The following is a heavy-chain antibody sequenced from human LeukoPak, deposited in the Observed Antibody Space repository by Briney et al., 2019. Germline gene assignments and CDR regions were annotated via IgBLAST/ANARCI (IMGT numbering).Heavy chain of an antibody. J-gene: IGHJ4*02. Sequence: ASVKVSCKASGGTFSSYAISWVRQAPGQGLEWMGIINPSGGSTSYAQKFQGRVTMTRDTSTSIVYMELSSLRSEDTAVYYCARSSWYESVKYYFDYWGQGTLVTVSS. CDR1: GGTFSSYA. CDR2: INPSGGST. CDR3: ARSSWYESVKYYFDY. V-gene: IGHV1-46*01. D-gene: IGHD6-13*01.